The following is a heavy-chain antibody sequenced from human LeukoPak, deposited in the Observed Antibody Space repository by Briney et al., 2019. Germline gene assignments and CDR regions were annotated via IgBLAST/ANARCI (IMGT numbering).Heavy chain of an antibody. J-gene: IGHJ4*02. Sequence: GGSLRLSCAASGFTFSSYEMNWVRQAPGKGLEWVSYISSSGSTMYYADSVKGRFTISRDNAKNSLYLQMNSLRAEDTAVYYCARKTPGDYWGQGTLVTVSS. CDR2: ISSSGSTM. CDR1: GFTFSSYE. V-gene: IGHV3-48*03. CDR3: ARKTPGDY.